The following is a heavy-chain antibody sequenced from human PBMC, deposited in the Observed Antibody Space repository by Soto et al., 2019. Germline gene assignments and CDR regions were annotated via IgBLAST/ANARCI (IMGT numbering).Heavy chain of an antibody. CDR2: ISHDERIK. V-gene: IGHV3-30*03. CDR1: GFTFSDYV. Sequence: QVQLVESGGGVVQPGRSLRLSSAASGFTFSDYVMHWVRQVPGKGLEWVAIISHDERIKYYADSVKGRFTISSDNTNNKQYLQIERLQPEDHALDYCARNLEGASSDLLYYWGQVTLVTVSS. CDR3: ARNLEGASSDLLYY. J-gene: IGHJ4*02.